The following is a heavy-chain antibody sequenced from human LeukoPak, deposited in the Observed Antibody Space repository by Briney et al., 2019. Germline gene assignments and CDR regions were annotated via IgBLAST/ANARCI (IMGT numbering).Heavy chain of an antibody. Sequence: PGGSLRLSCAASGFTFSSYAMSWVRQAPGKGLEWVSGISWNSGSIGYADSVKGRFTISRDNAKNSLYLQMNSLRAEDTAVYYCARDRVHDYGAIDAFDIWGQGTMVTVSS. CDR3: ARDRVHDYGAIDAFDI. V-gene: IGHV3-21*01. CDR2: ISWNSGSI. CDR1: GFTFSSYA. J-gene: IGHJ3*02. D-gene: IGHD4-17*01.